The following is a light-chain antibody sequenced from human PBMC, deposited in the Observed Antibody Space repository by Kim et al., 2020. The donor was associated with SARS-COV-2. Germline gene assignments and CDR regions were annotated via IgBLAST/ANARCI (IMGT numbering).Light chain of an antibody. CDR1: KLGDKY. Sequence: SYELTQPPSVSVSPGQTASITCSGDKLGDKYACWYQQKPGQSPVLVIYQDSKRPSGIPERFSGSNSGYTATLTISGTQAMDEADYYCQAWDSRVVFGGGT. J-gene: IGLJ2*01. CDR2: QDS. V-gene: IGLV3-1*01. CDR3: QAWDSRVV.